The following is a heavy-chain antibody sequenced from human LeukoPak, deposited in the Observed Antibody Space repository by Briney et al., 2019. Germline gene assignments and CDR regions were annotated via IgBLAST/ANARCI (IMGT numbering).Heavy chain of an antibody. V-gene: IGHV4-4*07. J-gene: IGHJ4*02. CDR3: ARYRQADNGQLDY. Sequence: PSQTLSLTCTVSGGPISSYYWNWIRQPAGKRLERIGRNNRSGSTNYNPSLKSRVTMSIDTSKNQFSLKVSSVTAADTAANHVARYRQADNGQLDYWGQRTLVTVSS. D-gene: IGHD2-8*01. CDR1: GGPISSYY. CDR2: NNRSGST.